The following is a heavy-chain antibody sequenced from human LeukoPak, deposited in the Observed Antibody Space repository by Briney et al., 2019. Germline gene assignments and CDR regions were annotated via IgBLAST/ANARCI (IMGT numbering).Heavy chain of an antibody. CDR2: INGDGRII. J-gene: IGHJ4*02. V-gene: IGHV3-74*03. D-gene: IGHD2-2*01. CDR3: VVGIGNY. Sequence: GGPLRLSCAASGFTFSTYWMHWVRHAPGKGLVWVSRINGDGRIITYADSVKGRYTISRDNAKNTVYLQMNSLRAEDTAVYYCVVGIGNYWGQGTLVTVSS. CDR1: GFTFSTYW.